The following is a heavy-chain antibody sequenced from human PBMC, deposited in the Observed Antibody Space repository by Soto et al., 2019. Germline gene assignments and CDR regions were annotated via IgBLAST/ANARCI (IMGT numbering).Heavy chain of an antibody. CDR3: ARLSGDHVAFFSYGMDA. D-gene: IGHD2-21*01. Sequence: EVHLVESGGTLVQPGGSLRLSRAASGFTFDTYWMNWVRQAPGKGLVWLSGIKSDGTIRSYADSVKGRFTISRDNARNTLSLQMNGLRAEDTAVYYCARLSGDHVAFFSYGMDAWGQGTTVTVSS. V-gene: IGHV3-74*01. CDR1: GFTFDTYW. J-gene: IGHJ6*02. CDR2: IKSDGTIR.